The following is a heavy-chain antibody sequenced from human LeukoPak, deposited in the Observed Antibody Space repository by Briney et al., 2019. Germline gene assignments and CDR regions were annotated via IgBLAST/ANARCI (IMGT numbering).Heavy chain of an antibody. J-gene: IGHJ4*02. CDR3: ANENYYDSSGFPDH. D-gene: IGHD3-22*01. V-gene: IGHV3-7*01. CDR1: GYAFSTYW. Sequence: GGSLRLSCAASGYAFSTYWMSWVRQAPGKGLEWVANIKQDGSEKYYVDSVKGRFTISRDNAKNTLYLQVNSLRAEDTAVYYCANENYYDSSGFPDHWGQGTLVTVSS. CDR2: IKQDGSEK.